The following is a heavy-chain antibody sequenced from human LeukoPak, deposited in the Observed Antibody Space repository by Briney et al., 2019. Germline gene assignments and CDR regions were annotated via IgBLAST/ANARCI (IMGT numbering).Heavy chain of an antibody. CDR3: ARGDYYDSSGYYFPDAFDI. Sequence: GGSLRLSCAASGFAFGGYSMNWVRQAPGKGLEWVAVIWYDGSNKYYVDSVQGRFTISRDNSKNTLYLQMSSLRAEDTAVYYCARGDYYDSSGYYFPDAFDIWGQGTMVTVSS. CDR2: IWYDGSNK. D-gene: IGHD3-22*01. J-gene: IGHJ3*02. CDR1: GFAFGGYS. V-gene: IGHV3-33*08.